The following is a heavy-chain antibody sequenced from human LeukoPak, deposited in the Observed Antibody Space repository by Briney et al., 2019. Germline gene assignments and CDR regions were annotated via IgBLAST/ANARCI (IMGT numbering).Heavy chain of an antibody. CDR1: RYIFTSYD. J-gene: IGHJ4*02. V-gene: IGHV1-18*01. Sequence: GASVKVSRMASRYIFTSYDMIWVGQAPGQGIERMGWTSTYNGNTNYAQKLQGRVTMTTDTSTSTAYMELRSLRSDDTAVYYCARGPAWGYYFDYWGQGTLVTVSS. CDR3: ARGPAWGYYFDY. D-gene: IGHD3-16*01. CDR2: TSTYNGNT.